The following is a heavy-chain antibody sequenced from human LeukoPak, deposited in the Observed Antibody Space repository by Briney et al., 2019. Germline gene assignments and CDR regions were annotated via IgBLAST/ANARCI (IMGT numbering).Heavy chain of an antibody. D-gene: IGHD6-13*01. CDR1: GFTFSTYS. CDR3: AKYPASGGYFDY. V-gene: IGHV3-23*01. J-gene: IGHJ4*02. Sequence: PGGSLRLSCVASGFTFSTYSMSWVRLAPGKGLEWVSGISGSGANTYYADSVKGRFTISRDNSKNTLYLQMNSLRAEDTAVFYCAKYPASGGYFDYWGQGTLVTVSS. CDR2: ISGSGANT.